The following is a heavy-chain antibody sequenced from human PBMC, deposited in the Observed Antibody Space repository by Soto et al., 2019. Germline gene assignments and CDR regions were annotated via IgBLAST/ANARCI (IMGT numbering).Heavy chain of an antibody. CDR3: ARDKYGPQLVWDL. CDR2: IYYSGST. D-gene: IGHD6-13*01. CDR1: GGSISSGGYY. J-gene: IGHJ2*01. Sequence: PSETLSLTCTVSGGSISSGGYYWSWIRQHPGKGLEWIGYIYYSGSTYYNPSLKSRVTISVDTSKNQFSLKLSSVTAADTAVYYCARDKYGPQLVWDLWGRGTLVTVSS. V-gene: IGHV4-31*03.